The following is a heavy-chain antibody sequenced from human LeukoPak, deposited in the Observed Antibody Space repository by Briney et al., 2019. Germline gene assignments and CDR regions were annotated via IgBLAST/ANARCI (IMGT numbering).Heavy chain of an antibody. D-gene: IGHD3-10*02. CDR2: ISTSASST. Sequence: GGSLRLSCAASGFTFSSCAMSWVRQAPGKGLEWVSGISTSASSTYYADSVKGRFTISRDNSKNTLYLQMNSLRAEDTAVYYCARDRRRGLFGLDAFDIWGQGTMVTVSS. J-gene: IGHJ3*02. CDR3: ARDRRRGLFGLDAFDI. V-gene: IGHV3-23*01. CDR1: GFTFSSCA.